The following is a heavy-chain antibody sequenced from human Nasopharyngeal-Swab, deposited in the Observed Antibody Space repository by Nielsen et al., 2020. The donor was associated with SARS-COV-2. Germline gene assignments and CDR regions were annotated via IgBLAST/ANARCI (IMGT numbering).Heavy chain of an antibody. J-gene: IGHJ6*02. D-gene: IGHD3-10*01. CDR3: ARAFGGGYYYGMDV. Sequence: GGSLRLSCAASGFTFSSYAMHWVRQALGKGLEWVAVISYDGSNKYYADSVKGRFTISRDNSKNTLYLQMNSLRAEDTAVYYCARAFGGGYYYGMDVWGQGTTVTVSS. V-gene: IGHV3-30-3*01. CDR2: ISYDGSNK. CDR1: GFTFSSYA.